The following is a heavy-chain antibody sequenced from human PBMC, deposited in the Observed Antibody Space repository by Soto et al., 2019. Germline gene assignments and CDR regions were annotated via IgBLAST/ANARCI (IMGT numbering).Heavy chain of an antibody. CDR2: ISAYNGNT. CDR3: AREGDDYGDYSGYFQH. V-gene: IGHV1-18*01. CDR1: GYTFTSYG. J-gene: IGHJ1*01. D-gene: IGHD4-17*01. Sequence: ASVKVSCKASGYTFTSYGISWVRQAPGQGLGWMGWISAYNGNTNYAQKLQGRVTMTTDTSTSTAYMELRSLRSDDTAVYYCAREGDDYGDYSGYFQHWGQGTLVTAPQ.